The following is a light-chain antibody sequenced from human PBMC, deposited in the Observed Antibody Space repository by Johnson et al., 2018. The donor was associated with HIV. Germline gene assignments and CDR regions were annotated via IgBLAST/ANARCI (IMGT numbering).Light chain of an antibody. CDR1: SSNIGNNY. CDR2: DNN. V-gene: IGLV1-51*01. CDR3: GTWDSSLRQGV. Sequence: QSVLTQPPSVSAAPGQKVTISCSGSSSNIGNNYVSWYQQLPGTAPKFLIYDNNKRPSGIPDRFSCSKSGTSATLGITGLQTGDEADYYCGTWDSSLRQGVFGTGTKVTVL. J-gene: IGLJ1*01.